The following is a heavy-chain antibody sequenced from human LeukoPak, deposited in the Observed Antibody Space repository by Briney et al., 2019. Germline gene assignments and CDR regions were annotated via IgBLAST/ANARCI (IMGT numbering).Heavy chain of an antibody. CDR3: AKAWKLVVVAATPIDY. J-gene: IGHJ4*02. CDR1: GYTFTNYG. D-gene: IGHD2-15*01. V-gene: IGHV1-18*01. CDR2: ISAYTGKT. Sequence: GASVKVSCKASGYTFTNYGITWVRQASGQGIEWMGWISAYTGKTNSAQKLQGRVTMTTDTSTSTGYMELRSLRSDDTAVYYCAKAWKLVVVAATPIDYWGQGTLVTVSS.